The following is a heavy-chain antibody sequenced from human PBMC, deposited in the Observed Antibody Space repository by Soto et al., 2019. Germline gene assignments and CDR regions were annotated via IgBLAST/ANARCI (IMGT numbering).Heavy chain of an antibody. V-gene: IGHV4-30-4*01. CDR1: GASINNNDYY. CDR2: VYYSGST. CDR3: ARMSYFYDKWYFDL. Sequence: PSETLSLTCTVSGASINNNDYYWSWIRQTPGKGLEWIGYVYYSGSTDYIPSLKSRLSMSIDKSQKQFTMKLNSVTAADTATYYCARMSYFYDKWYFDLWGRGTLVTVS. D-gene: IGHD3-22*01. J-gene: IGHJ2*01.